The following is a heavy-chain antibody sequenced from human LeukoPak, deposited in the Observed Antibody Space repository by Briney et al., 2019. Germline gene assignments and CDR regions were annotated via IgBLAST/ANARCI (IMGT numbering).Heavy chain of an antibody. V-gene: IGHV5-51*01. J-gene: IGHJ4*02. Sequence: GESLKISCKGSGYSFTSYWIGWVRQMPGKGLEWMGIIYPGDSDTRYSPSFQGQVTISADRSISTAYLQWSSLKASDTAMYYCVRGARPYDSSGYYFFDYWGQGTLVTVSS. CDR1: GYSFTSYW. CDR2: IYPGDSDT. D-gene: IGHD3-22*01. CDR3: VRGARPYDSSGYYFFDY.